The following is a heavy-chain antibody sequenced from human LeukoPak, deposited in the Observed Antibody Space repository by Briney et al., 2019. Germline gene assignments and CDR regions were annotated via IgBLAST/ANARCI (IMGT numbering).Heavy chain of an antibody. CDR3: AKDQRGWFGELLNYYYYYMDV. Sequence: GGSLRLSCAASGFTFSSYSMMWVRQAPGKGLEWVSYISSSSTTIHYADSVKGRFTISRDNAKNSVYLQMNSLRAEDTAVYYCAKDQRGWFGELLNYYYYYMDVWGKGTTVTISS. V-gene: IGHV3-48*01. D-gene: IGHD3-10*01. CDR1: GFTFSSYS. J-gene: IGHJ6*03. CDR2: ISSSSTTI.